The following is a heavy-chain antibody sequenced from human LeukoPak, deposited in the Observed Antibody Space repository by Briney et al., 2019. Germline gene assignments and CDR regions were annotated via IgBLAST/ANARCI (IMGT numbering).Heavy chain of an antibody. D-gene: IGHD1-26*01. J-gene: IGHJ3*02. Sequence: GGSLRLSCAASGFSVSSNYMSWVRQAPGKGLEWVSEIYKDGNTYYAASVKGRFSISRDKSKNTVYFEMNSLRAEDTAIYFCARDLREHGVFDIWGQGTMVTVSS. CDR2: IYKDGNT. CDR1: GFSVSSNY. CDR3: ARDLREHGVFDI. V-gene: IGHV3-53*01.